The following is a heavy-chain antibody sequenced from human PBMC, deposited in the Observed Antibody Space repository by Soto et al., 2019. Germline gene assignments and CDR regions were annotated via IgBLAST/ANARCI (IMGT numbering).Heavy chain of an antibody. V-gene: IGHV3-11*01. CDR1: GFTFSDYY. CDR2: ISGGNTI. J-gene: IGHJ3*02. CDR3: VRGHSGLDI. D-gene: IGHD5-12*01. Sequence: QVQVVESGGGLVKPGGSLRLSCAGSGFTFSDYYMSWIRQIPGKGLEWISYISGGNTIYYIDSVKGRLTLSRDSAKNSLYLQMDSLRAEDTAVYYCVRGHSGLDIWGQGTMVTVSS.